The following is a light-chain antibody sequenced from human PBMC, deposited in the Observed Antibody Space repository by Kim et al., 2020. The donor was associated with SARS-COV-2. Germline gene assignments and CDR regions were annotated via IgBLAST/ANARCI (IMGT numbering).Light chain of an antibody. V-gene: IGKV3-20*01. CDR1: QSVSSSY. CDR2: GAS. Sequence: SAGERATLSCRASQSVSSSYLAWYQQKPGQAPRLLIYGASSRATGIPDRFSGSGSGTDFTLTISRLEPEDFAVYYCQQYGSSPQVTFGGGTKLEI. J-gene: IGKJ4*01. CDR3: QQYGSSPQVT.